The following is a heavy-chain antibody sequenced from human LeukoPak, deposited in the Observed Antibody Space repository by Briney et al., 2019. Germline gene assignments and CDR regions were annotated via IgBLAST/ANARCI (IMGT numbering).Heavy chain of an antibody. CDR2: INHNGGT. V-gene: IGHV4-34*01. CDR3: ARHKDWEMLVGP. J-gene: IGHJ5*02. Sequence: SETLSLTCAVYGGSLNGYNWDWIRQPPGKGLEWIGEINHNGGTNYNPSLKSRVTMSVDTSKKQFSLKVNSVTAADTAMYYCARHKDWEMLVGPWGQGTPVTVSS. CDR1: GGSLNGYN. D-gene: IGHD1-26*01.